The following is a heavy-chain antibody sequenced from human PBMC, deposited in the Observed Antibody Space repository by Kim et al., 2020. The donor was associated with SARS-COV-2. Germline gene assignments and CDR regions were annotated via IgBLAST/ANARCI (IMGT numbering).Heavy chain of an antibody. D-gene: IGHD3-10*01. J-gene: IGHJ4*02. Sequence: PSFQGQVTISADKSISTAYLQWSSLKASDTAIYYCARPYLYGSGSSPFDYWGQGTLVTVSS. V-gene: IGHV5-51*01. CDR3: ARPYLYGSGSSPFDY.